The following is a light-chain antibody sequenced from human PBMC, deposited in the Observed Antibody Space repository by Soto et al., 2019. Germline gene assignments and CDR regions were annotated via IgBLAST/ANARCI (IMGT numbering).Light chain of an antibody. Sequence: EIVLTQSPATLSVSPGESVTLSCRASQSIXXXXGWYHQSPGQAPRLLIYGASTRATGIPARFSGSGSGTEFXXXXXXXXXXXFAVYYCQQYDTWRRISFGQGTRLEIK. CDR1: QSIXXX. CDR3: QQYDTWRRIS. J-gene: IGKJ5*01. V-gene: IGKV3-15*01. CDR2: GAS.